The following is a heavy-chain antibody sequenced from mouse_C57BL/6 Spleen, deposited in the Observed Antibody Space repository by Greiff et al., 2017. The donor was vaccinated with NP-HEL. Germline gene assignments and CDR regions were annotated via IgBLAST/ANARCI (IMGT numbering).Heavy chain of an antibody. J-gene: IGHJ1*03. CDR2: ISSGSSTI. Sequence: EVMLVESGGGLVKPGGSLKLSCAASGFTFSDYGMHWVRQAPEKGLEWVAYISSGSSTIYYADTVKDRFTISRDNAKNTLFLQMTSLRSEDTAMYYCASSLLLRWYFDVWGTGTTVTVSS. CDR1: GFTFSDYG. D-gene: IGHD1-1*01. V-gene: IGHV5-17*01. CDR3: ASSLLLRWYFDV.